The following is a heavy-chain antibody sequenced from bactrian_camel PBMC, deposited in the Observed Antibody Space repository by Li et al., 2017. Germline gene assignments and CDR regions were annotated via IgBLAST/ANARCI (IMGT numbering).Heavy chain of an antibody. CDR3: TKGSPIYDANEYSY. CDR2: INSSGRST. V-gene: IGHV3-1*01. J-gene: IGHJ4*01. CDR1: GFTFSDFT. D-gene: IGHD1*01. Sequence: EVQLVESGGGLVQPGGSLRLSCAASGFTFSDFTMTWVRQAPGKGLEWVSDINSSGRSTNYADSVKGRFTISRDNAQNTLYLQLNSLTREDSAMYYCTKGSPIYDANEYSYWGQGTQVTVS.